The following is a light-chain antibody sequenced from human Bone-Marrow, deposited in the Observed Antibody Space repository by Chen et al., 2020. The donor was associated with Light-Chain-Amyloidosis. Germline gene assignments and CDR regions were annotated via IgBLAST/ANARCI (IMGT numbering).Light chain of an antibody. CDR2: DAA. CDR3: QQYDNRPLT. J-gene: IGKJ4*01. V-gene: IGKV1-33*01. Sequence: DIQITQSPSPLSSSVGDRVTITCQASQDIRNYLNWYQQKPGKAPKLLIYDAANLETGVPSRFSGSGSVTDFSFTISSLQPEDFATYYCQQYDNRPLTFGGGTKVEIK. CDR1: QDIRNY.